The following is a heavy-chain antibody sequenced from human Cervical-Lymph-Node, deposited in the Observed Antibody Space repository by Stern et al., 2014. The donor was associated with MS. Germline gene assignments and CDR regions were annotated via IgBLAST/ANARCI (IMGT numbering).Heavy chain of an antibody. D-gene: IGHD1-26*01. J-gene: IGHJ4*02. CDR2: INWNSGSI. V-gene: IGHV3-9*01. CDR1: GFTFDDYA. Sequence: EVQLVQSGGGVEQPGRSLRLSCAASGFTFDDYAMHWVRQAPGQGLEWVSGINWNSGSIGYADSVEGRFTISRDNAKKSLYLHMDNLRSEDTALYFCAKDAAGSYYRGIDSWGQGTLVTVSS. CDR3: AKDAAGSYYRGIDS.